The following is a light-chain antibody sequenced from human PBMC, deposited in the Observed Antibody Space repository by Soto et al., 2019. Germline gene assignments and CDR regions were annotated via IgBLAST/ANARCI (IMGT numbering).Light chain of an antibody. CDR2: RAS. Sequence: DIQMTQSPSTLSASVGDRVTITCRSSQSIGSSLAWYQQKPGKAPKLLIYRASTLEDGVPSRFSGSGSGAEFSLTISSLQPDDFATYYCKQSSGYSPYTFGQGTKLAI. CDR1: QSIGSS. V-gene: IGKV1-5*03. CDR3: KQSSGYSPYT. J-gene: IGKJ2*01.